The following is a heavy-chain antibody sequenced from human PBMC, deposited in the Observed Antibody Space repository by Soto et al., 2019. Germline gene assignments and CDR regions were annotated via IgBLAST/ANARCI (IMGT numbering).Heavy chain of an antibody. D-gene: IGHD3-10*01. J-gene: IGHJ6*03. CDR1: GYTFTSYG. CDR2: ISAYNGNT. CDR3: ARGALWFGEFRYYYYYMDV. V-gene: IGHV1-18*01. Sequence: ASVKVSCKASGYTFTSYGISCVRQAPGQGLEWMGWISAYNGNTNYAQKLQGRVTMTTDTSTSTAYMELRSLRSDDTAVYYCARGALWFGEFRYYYYYMDVWGKGTTVTVSS.